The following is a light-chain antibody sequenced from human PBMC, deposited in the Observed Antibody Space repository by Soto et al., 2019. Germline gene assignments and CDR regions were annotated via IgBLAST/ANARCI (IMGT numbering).Light chain of an antibody. J-gene: IGKJ3*01. CDR1: QSIAKY. CDR2: GAS. Sequence: DIQMTQSPSSLSASVGDRVTITCRASQSIAKYLNWYQQKPGKAPKLLIHGASNLHRGVPSRFSGSGSGTDFILTVSSLQLEDFATYYYQQSRSAPFTFGPGTKVDIK. CDR3: QQSRSAPFT. V-gene: IGKV1-39*01.